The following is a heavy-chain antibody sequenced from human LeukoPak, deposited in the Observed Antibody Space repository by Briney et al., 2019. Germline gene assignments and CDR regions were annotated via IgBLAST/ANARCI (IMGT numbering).Heavy chain of an antibody. V-gene: IGHV3-30*02. D-gene: IGHD3-22*01. CDR2: IRYDGSNK. J-gene: IGHJ4*02. CDR3: EKEGDSSGYYYFDY. CDR1: GFTFSSYG. Sequence: VGTLRLSCAASGFTFSSYGMHWGRQAPGKGLEGGAFIRYDGSNKYYADSVKGRFTISRDNSKNTLYLQMNSLRAEDTAVYYCEKEGDSSGYYYFDYWGQGTLVTVSS.